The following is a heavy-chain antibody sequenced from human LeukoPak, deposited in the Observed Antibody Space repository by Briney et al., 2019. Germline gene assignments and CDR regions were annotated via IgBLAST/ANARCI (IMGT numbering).Heavy chain of an antibody. Sequence: SETLSLTCTVSGGSVSSGSYHWTWLRQPPGKGLEWIGYIYYSGSTNYNPSLKSRVTISVDSSKNQFSLKLSSVTAADTAAYYCARDDYSSGRSDYWGQGTLVTVSS. CDR3: ARDDYSSGRSDY. V-gene: IGHV4-61*01. J-gene: IGHJ4*02. CDR1: GGSVSSGSYH. D-gene: IGHD6-19*01. CDR2: IYYSGST.